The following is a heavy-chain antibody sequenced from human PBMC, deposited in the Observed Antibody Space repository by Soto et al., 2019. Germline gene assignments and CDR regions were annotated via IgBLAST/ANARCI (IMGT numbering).Heavy chain of an antibody. V-gene: IGHV3-15*01. D-gene: IGHD6-19*01. Sequence: VQLQESGPGLVKPSQTLSLTCSVSGDSISSRDYYWSWIRQPPGKGLEWIGRIKSNSAGETTDYAAPVKGRFTISRDDSENTLFLQLNSLKTEDTAVYYCTTVGSAWYVAYWGQGTLVTVSS. J-gene: IGHJ4*02. CDR3: TTVGSAWYVAY. CDR1: GDSISSRDYY. CDR2: IKSNSAGETT.